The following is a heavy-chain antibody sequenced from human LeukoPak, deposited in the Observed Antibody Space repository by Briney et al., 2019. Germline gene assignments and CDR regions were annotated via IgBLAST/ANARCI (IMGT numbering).Heavy chain of an antibody. V-gene: IGHV1-2*02. CDR3: ARTGTYGDAFNI. CDR1: GYTFTGYQ. Sequence: ASVTVSCKASGYTFTGYQVHCVRQGAGQGLEWMGWMNPNSGGIKYAQKFQGRVTMTRDPSISTTYMELSSLTSDDTAGYSWARTGTYGDAFNIWGQGTMVTVSS. D-gene: IGHD1-26*01. J-gene: IGHJ3*02. CDR2: MNPNSGGI.